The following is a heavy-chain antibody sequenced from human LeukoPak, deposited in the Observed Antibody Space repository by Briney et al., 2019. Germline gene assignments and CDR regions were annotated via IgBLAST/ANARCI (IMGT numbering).Heavy chain of an antibody. CDR1: VFTFSSYP. CDR3: ARELGSGRSFAFDI. CDR2: ISSDGGTK. D-gene: IGHD6-19*01. J-gene: IGHJ3*02. Sequence: GGSLRLSCAASVFTFSSYPMHWVRQAPGKGLEWLAVISSDGGTKYYADSVQGRFTICRDNSKNTHCLQKNNLRAEDPAVYCGARELGSGRSFAFDIWGQGTMVTVSS. V-gene: IGHV3-30-3*01.